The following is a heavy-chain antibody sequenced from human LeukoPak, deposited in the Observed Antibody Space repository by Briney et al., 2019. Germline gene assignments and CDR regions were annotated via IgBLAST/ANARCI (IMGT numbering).Heavy chain of an antibody. V-gene: IGHV3-21*01. D-gene: IGHD3-9*01. CDR2: ISSSSSYI. Sequence: GGSLRLSCAASGFTFSSYSMNWVRQAPGEGLEWVSSISSSSSYIYYADSVKGRFTISRDNAKNSLYLQMNSLRAEDTAVDYCARDVTSDSYDILTGYGPYFDYWGQGTLVTVSS. J-gene: IGHJ4*02. CDR1: GFTFSSYS. CDR3: ARDVTSDSYDILTGYGPYFDY.